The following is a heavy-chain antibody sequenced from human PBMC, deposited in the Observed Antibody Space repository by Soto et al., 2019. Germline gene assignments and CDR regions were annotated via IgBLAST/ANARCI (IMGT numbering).Heavy chain of an antibody. CDR1: GYTFTSYG. D-gene: IGHD2-2*01. Sequence: VKVSCKASGYTFTSYGISWVRQAPGQGLEWMGWISAYNGNTNYAQKLQGRVTMTTDTSTSTAYMELRSLRSDDTAVYYCARDWAGIGVXVPAAMGGWFDPWGQGTLVTVSP. V-gene: IGHV1-18*01. J-gene: IGHJ5*02. CDR3: ARDWAGIGVXVPAAMGGWFDP. CDR2: ISAYNGNT.